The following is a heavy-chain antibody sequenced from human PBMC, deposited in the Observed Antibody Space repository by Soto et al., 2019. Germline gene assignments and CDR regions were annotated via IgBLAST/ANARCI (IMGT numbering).Heavy chain of an antibody. J-gene: IGHJ6*02. CDR1: GFTFSSYA. V-gene: IGHV3-33*01. CDR2: IWYDGSAR. Sequence: QVQLVESGGGVVQPGRSLRLSCAASGFTFSSYAMHWVRQAPGKGLEWVAVIWYDGSARYYADSVRGRFTISRDNSKKTLYLRISLRVEDPAVYYLARDDVPRVWGRYYYAIAVWGQGSTITVSS. D-gene: IGHD7-27*01. CDR3: ARDDVPRVWGRYYYAIAV.